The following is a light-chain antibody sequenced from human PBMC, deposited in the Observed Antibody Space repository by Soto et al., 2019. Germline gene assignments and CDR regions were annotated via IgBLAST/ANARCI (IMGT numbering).Light chain of an antibody. J-gene: IGKJ1*01. CDR3: QQYTNTNNPWM. Sequence: DIQVTQSPPTLSAAVGDRVTITCRASQTMSTGMAWYQQKPGKAPKLLVYDASTLQSGVASRFSGSGSGTEFTLIISGLQPDDSATYYCQQYTNTNNPWMFGQGTKVDIK. CDR2: DAS. V-gene: IGKV1-5*01. CDR1: QTMSTG.